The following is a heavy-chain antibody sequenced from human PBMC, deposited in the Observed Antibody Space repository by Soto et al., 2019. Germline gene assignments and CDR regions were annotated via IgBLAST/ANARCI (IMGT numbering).Heavy chain of an antibody. CDR2: IYHSGST. CDR3: ARVSVAGTRFDY. J-gene: IGHJ4*02. D-gene: IGHD6-19*01. Sequence: SETLSLTCAVSGGSISSGGYSWSWIRQPPGKGLEWIGYIYHSGSTYYNPSLKSRVTISVDKSKNQFSLKVSSVTAADTAVYYCARVSVAGTRFDYWGQGTLVTV. V-gene: IGHV4-30-2*01. CDR1: GGSISSGGYS.